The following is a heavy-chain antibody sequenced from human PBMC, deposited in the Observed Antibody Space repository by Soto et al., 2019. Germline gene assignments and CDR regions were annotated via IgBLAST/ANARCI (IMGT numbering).Heavy chain of an antibody. D-gene: IGHD3-16*02. J-gene: IGHJ5*02. CDR2: INAGNGNT. CDR1: GYTFTSYA. CDR3: ASPATPQKLRLGELSYIS. V-gene: IGHV1-3*01. Sequence: GASVKVSCKASGYTFTSYAMHWVRQAPGQRLEWMGWINAGNGNTKYSQKFQGRVTITRDTSASTAYMELSSLRSEDTAVYYCASPATPQKLRLGELSYISWGQGTQVTSPQ.